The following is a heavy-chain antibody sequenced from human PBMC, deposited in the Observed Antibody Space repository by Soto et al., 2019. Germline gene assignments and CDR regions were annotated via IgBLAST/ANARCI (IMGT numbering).Heavy chain of an antibody. CDR3: ARERLGQGGYTLYYFDY. Sequence: SETLSLTCTVSGGSISSGDYYWSWIRQPPGKGLEWIEYIYYSGSTYYNPSLKSRVTISVDTSKNQFSLKLSSVTAADTAVYYCARERLGQGGYTLYYFDYWGQGTLVTVSS. V-gene: IGHV4-30-4*01. CDR1: GGSISSGDYY. CDR2: IYYSGST. D-gene: IGHD5-12*01. J-gene: IGHJ4*02.